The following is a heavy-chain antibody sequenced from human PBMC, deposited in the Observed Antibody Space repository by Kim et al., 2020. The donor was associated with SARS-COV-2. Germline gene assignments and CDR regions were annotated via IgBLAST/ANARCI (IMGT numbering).Heavy chain of an antibody. CDR3: ARHERRITGTEFDP. CDR2: IYYSGST. J-gene: IGHJ5*02. Sequence: SETLSLTCTVSGGSISSSSYYWGWIRQPPGKGLEWIGSIYYSGSTYYNPSLKSRVTISVDTSKNQFSLKLSSVTAADTAVYYCARHERRITGTEFDPWGQGTLVTVSS. CDR1: GGSISSSSYY. D-gene: IGHD1-7*01. V-gene: IGHV4-39*01.